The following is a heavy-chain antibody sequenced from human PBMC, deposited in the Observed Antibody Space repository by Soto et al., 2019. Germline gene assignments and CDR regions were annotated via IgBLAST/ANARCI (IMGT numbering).Heavy chain of an antibody. CDR3: SRDGAAGNVLAV. CDR2: ISSGSEYI. Sequence: AGGSLRLSCAASGFTFSTTGMNWVRQAPGKGLQWVSSISSGSEYIFHADSVKGRLTTSRDNAKNSVYLQMNNLRVEDTAVYYCSRDGAAGNVLAVRARGTSVTVSS. CDR1: GFTFSTTG. D-gene: IGHD6-13*01. V-gene: IGHV3-21*01. J-gene: IGHJ6*02.